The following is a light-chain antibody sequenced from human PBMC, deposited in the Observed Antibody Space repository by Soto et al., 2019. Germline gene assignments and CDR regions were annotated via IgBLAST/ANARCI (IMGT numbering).Light chain of an antibody. CDR1: QSVSSY. CDR2: DAS. CDR3: QQRSNWPPIFT. Sequence: EIVLTQSPATLSLSPGERATLSCRASQSVSSYLAWYQQKPGQAPRLLIYDASNRATGIPARFSGSGSGTDFTLTISSIETEDFAVYYCQQRSNWPPIFTFGPGTKVDIK. V-gene: IGKV3-11*01. J-gene: IGKJ3*01.